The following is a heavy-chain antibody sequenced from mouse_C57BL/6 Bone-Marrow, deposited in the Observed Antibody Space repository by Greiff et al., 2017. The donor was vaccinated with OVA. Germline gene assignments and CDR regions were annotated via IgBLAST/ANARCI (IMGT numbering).Heavy chain of an antibody. CDR2: SRNKANDYTT. V-gene: IGHV7-1*01. J-gene: IGHJ4*01. CDR1: GFTFSDFY. Sequence: DVKLVESGGGLVQSGRSLRLSCATSGFTFSDFYMEWVRQAPGKGLEWIAASRNKANDYTTEYSASVKGRFIVSRDTSQSILYLQMNALRAEDTAIYYCARDAQYYAMDYWGQGTSVTVSS. CDR3: ARDAQYYAMDY.